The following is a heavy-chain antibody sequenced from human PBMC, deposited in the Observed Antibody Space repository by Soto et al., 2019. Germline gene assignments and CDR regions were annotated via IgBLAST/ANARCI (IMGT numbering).Heavy chain of an antibody. CDR1: GGTFSIYS. CDR2: IIPIFGTA. CDR3: ARQGIKIWLSSWLDH. J-gene: IGHJ5*02. Sequence: SVNVSFKASGGTFSIYSIIWLLQAPVQGLEWMGGIIPIFGTANYAQKFQRRVTITADESTSTAYMELSSLRSEDTALYYCARQGIKIWLSSWLDHWGQGTLVTVSS. D-gene: IGHD5-18*01. V-gene: IGHV1-69*13.